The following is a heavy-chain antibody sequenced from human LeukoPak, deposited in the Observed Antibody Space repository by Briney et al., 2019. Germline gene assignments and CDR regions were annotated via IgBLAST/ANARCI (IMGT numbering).Heavy chain of an antibody. V-gene: IGHV3-74*01. J-gene: IGHJ6*03. CDR2: INSDGSST. CDR3: ARRSSGPLYYHYYYMDV. Sequence: GGSLRLSCAASGFTFSSYWMHWVRQAPGKGLVWVSRINSDGSSTSYADSVKGRFTISRDNAKNTLYLQMNSLRAEDTAVYYCARRSSGPLYYHYYYMDVWGKGTTVTVS. D-gene: IGHD3-22*01. CDR1: GFTFSSYW.